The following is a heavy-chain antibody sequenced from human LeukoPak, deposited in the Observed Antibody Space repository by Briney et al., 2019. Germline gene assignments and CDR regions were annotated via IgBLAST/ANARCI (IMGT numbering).Heavy chain of an antibody. D-gene: IGHD2-2*01. CDR2: ISAYYGNT. J-gene: IGHJ5*02. V-gene: IGHV1-18*01. CDR1: GYTFASYG. CDR3: ARDQLLLGWFDP. Sequence: EASVKVSCKASGYTFASYGISWVRQAPGQGLEWMGWISAYYGNTNYAQKLQGRVTMTTDTSTSTAYMELRSLRSDDTAVYYCARDQLLLGWFDPWGQGTLVTVSS.